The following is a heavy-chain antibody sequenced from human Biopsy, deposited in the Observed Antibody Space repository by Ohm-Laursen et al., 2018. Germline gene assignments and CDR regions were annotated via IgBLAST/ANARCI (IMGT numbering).Heavy chain of an antibody. CDR2: MNPNSGNT. Sequence: SVKVSCKASGYTFTSYDINWVRQATGQGLEWMGWMNPNSGNTDYAQKFQGRVTMTRSTSISTAYMELNSLRSEDTAVYYCARGSFWFGGNYYYYGMDVWGQGTTVTVSS. D-gene: IGHD3-10*01. CDR3: ARGSFWFGGNYYYYGMDV. CDR1: GYTFTSYD. J-gene: IGHJ6*02. V-gene: IGHV1-8*01.